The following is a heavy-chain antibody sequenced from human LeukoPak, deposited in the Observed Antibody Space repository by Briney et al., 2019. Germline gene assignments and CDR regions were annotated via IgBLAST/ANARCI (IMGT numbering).Heavy chain of an antibody. CDR2: IYNGVPT. Sequence: SETLSLICTTSGAPISRFYWSWVRQPPGKGLEWIGNIYNGVPTFFNPSLKSRVTLSVDTSKTQFSLQLASVTAADTAVYHCVQTTGWPGFDYWGQGILVTVSS. V-gene: IGHV4-4*09. CDR1: GAPISRFY. CDR3: VQTTGWPGFDY. D-gene: IGHD6-19*01. J-gene: IGHJ4*02.